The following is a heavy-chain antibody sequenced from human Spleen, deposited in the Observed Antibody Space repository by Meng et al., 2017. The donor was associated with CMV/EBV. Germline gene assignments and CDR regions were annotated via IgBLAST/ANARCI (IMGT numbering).Heavy chain of an antibody. CDR2: ITHSGGTI. D-gene: IGHD2-2*01. CDR1: GFTFSDYY. CDR3: ARDCSSISCGGNYFDY. V-gene: IGHV3-11*01. J-gene: IGHJ4*02. Sequence: GGSLRLSCAAAGFTFSDYYMSWIRQAPGKGLEWVTYITHSGGTIHYADSVKGRFTISRDNAKKSLYLHMNSLRAEDTAVYYCARDCSSISCGGNYFDYWGQGTLVTVSS.